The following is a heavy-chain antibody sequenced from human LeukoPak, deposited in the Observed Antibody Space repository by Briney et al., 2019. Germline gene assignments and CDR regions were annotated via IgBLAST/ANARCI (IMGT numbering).Heavy chain of an antibody. CDR3: ARGPDYDFWSGTNWFDP. V-gene: IGHV4-31*03. Sequence: PSQTLSLTCTVSGGSISSGGYYWSWIRQHPGKGLEWIGYIYYSGSTYYNPSLKSRVTISVDTSKNQFSLKLSSVTAADTAAYYCARGPDYDFWSGTNWFDPWGQGTLVTVSS. J-gene: IGHJ5*02. CDR1: GGSISSGGYY. D-gene: IGHD3-3*01. CDR2: IYYSGST.